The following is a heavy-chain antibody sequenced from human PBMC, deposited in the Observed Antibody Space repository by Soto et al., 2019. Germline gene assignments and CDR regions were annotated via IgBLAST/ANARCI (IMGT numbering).Heavy chain of an antibody. CDR3: ASRPPGPHCTTPTCPCDY. D-gene: IGHD2-8*01. Sequence: GGSLRLSCAVSGFTVSSNYMSWVRQAPGKGLEWVSIIYSGGSTYYADSVKGRFTTSRDNSRNTLYLQMNSLREEDTALYYCASRPPGPHCTTPTCPCDYWGQGTLVTVSS. CDR1: GFTVSSNY. J-gene: IGHJ4*02. V-gene: IGHV3-53*01. CDR2: IYSGGST.